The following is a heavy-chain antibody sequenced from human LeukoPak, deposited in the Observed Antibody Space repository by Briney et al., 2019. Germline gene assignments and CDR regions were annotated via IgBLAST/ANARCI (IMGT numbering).Heavy chain of an antibody. CDR2: IWHDESRT. V-gene: IGHV3-33*01. J-gene: IGHJ3*02. D-gene: IGHD2-2*01. CDR1: GFTFSKYG. Sequence: GGSLRLSCATSGFTFSKYGMHWVRQAPGKGLEWVAVIWHDESRTHYADSVKGRFTISRDNSKNTAFLQMSSLRAEDTAVYYCARVCSNTSCWGAFDIWGQGTMVTVSS. CDR3: ARVCSNTSCWGAFDI.